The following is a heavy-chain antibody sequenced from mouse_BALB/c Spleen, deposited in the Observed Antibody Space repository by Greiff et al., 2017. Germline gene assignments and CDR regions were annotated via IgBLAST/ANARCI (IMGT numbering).Heavy chain of an antibody. J-gene: IGHJ4*01. CDR2: ISSGGSYT. Sequence: EVHLVESGGGLVKPGGSLKLSCAASGFTFSSYAMSWVRQSPEKRLEWVAEISSGGSYTYYPDTVTGRFTISRDNAKNTLYLEMSSLRSEDTAMYYCATPTYRGYYYAMDYWGQGTSVTVSS. D-gene: IGHD2-12*01. CDR3: ATPTYRGYYYAMDY. CDR1: GFTFSSYA. V-gene: IGHV5-9-4*01.